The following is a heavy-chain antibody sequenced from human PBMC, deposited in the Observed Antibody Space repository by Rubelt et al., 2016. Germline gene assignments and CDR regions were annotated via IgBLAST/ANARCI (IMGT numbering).Heavy chain of an antibody. CDR1: GGSFSGYY. Sequence: WGAGLLKPSETLSLTCAVYGGSFSGYYWSWIRQPPGKGLEWIGEINHSGSTNYNPSLKSRVTISVDASKNQFSLNMSSVTAADTAVYYCARSIYYYDSSGYYLALDQWGQGTLVTVSS. V-gene: IGHV4-34*01. D-gene: IGHD3-22*01. CDR3: ARSIYYYDSSGYYLALDQ. J-gene: IGHJ4*02. CDR2: INHSGST.